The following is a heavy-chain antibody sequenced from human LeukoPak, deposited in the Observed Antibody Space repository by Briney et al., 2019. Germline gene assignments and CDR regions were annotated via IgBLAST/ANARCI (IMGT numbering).Heavy chain of an antibody. CDR1: GGSISSYY. J-gene: IGHJ3*02. Sequence: NPSETLSLTCTVSGGSISSYYWSWIRQPPGKGLEWIGYIYYSGSTNYNPSLTSRVTISVDTSKNQFSLNLRSVSAADTAVYYCARSWRALYDSSGQAPPDAFENWGQGTMVTVSS. CDR2: IYYSGST. CDR3: ARSWRALYDSSGQAPPDAFEN. V-gene: IGHV4-59*01. D-gene: IGHD3-22*01.